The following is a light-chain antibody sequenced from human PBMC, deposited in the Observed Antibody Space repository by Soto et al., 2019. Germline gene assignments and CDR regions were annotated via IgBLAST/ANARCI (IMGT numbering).Light chain of an antibody. J-gene: IGLJ3*02. CDR2: SNN. V-gene: IGLV1-44*01. Sequence: QSVLTQPPSASGTPGQRVTISCSGSSSNIGSDIVNWYQQLPGTAPKLLIYSNNQRPSGVPDRFSGSKSGTSASLAISGLQSGDEADYYCAAWDGSLNGWVFGGGTKVTVL. CDR3: AAWDGSLNGWV. CDR1: SSNIGSDI.